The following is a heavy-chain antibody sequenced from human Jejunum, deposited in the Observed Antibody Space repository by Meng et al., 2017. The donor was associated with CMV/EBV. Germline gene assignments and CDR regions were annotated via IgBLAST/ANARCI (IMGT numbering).Heavy chain of an antibody. Sequence: TASAHRFTGFYILCMRQTPVQRLEWMGWINFNRGGAVDPQNFQSRVTMTRDTSITTVYMELTRLRSDDTAVYYCARDDYYDISGVHWGQGTLVTVSS. CDR1: AHRFTGFY. J-gene: IGHJ1*01. CDR3: ARDDYYDISGVH. D-gene: IGHD3-22*01. V-gene: IGHV1-2*02. CDR2: INFNRGGA.